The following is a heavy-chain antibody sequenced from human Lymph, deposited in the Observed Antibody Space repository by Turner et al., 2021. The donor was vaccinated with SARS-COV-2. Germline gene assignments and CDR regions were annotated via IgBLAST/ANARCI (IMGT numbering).Heavy chain of an antibody. CDR2: ISYDGSNK. CDR1: GFTFSTYA. D-gene: IGHD3-10*01. Sequence: QVQLVESGGGVVQPGRSLRLSCAASGFTFSTYAIHWVRQAAGNGLECVAVISYDGSNKYYADSVKGRFTISRDNSKNTLYLQMNSLRAEDTAVYYCARYGSGGYFYYGLDVWGQGTTVTVSS. V-gene: IGHV3-30*04. J-gene: IGHJ6*02. CDR3: ARYGSGGYFYYGLDV.